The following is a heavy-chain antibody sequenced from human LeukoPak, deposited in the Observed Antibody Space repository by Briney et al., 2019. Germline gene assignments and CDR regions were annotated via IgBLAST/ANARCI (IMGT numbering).Heavy chain of an antibody. D-gene: IGHD4-17*01. Sequence: GGSLRLSCAASGFTFSTSGMHWVRQAPGKGLEWVAVIWYDGSNKYYADSVKGRFTISRDNSKNTLYLQMNSLRAEDTAVYYCARDEATTVFDYGMDVWGQGTTVTVSS. J-gene: IGHJ6*02. V-gene: IGHV3-33*01. CDR3: ARDEATTVFDYGMDV. CDR1: GFTFSTSG. CDR2: IWYDGSNK.